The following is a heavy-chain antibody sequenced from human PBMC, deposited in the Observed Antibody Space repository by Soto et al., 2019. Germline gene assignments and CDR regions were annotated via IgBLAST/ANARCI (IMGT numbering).Heavy chain of an antibody. CDR1: GFTFDDYA. V-gene: IGHV3-9*01. Sequence: EVQLVESGGGLVQPGRSLRLSCAASGFTFDDYAMHWVRQAPGKGLEWVSGISWNSGSIGYADSVKGRFTISRDNAKNSLYLQMNSLRAEDTALYYCAKIAAAGWDTFDYWGQGTLVTVSS. CDR2: ISWNSGSI. J-gene: IGHJ4*02. CDR3: AKIAAAGWDTFDY. D-gene: IGHD6-13*01.